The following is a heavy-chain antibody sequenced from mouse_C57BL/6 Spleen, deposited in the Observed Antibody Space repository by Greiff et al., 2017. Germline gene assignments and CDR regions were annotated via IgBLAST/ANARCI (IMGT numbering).Heavy chain of an antibody. J-gene: IGHJ3*01. Sequence: QVQLKESGPGLVQPSQSLSITCTVSGFSLTSYGVHWVRQSPGKGLEWLGVIWSGGSTDYNAAFISRLSISKDNSKSQVFFKMNSLQADDTAIYYCARNWNYGYYDYDENWFAYWGQGTLVTVSA. CDR1: GFSLTSYG. CDR3: ARNWNYGYYDYDENWFAY. V-gene: IGHV2-2*01. CDR2: IWSGGST. D-gene: IGHD2-4*01.